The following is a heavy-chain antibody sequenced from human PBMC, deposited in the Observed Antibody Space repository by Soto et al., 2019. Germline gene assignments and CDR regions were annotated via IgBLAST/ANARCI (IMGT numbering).Heavy chain of an antibody. D-gene: IGHD3-10*01. Sequence: PGGSLRLSCSASGFTFSSYAMHWVRQAPGKGLEYVSSISTNGGSTHYADSVKGRFTISRDNSKNTQYLQMSSLRADDTAVYYCVRDRSRIYYYGMDVWGQGTTVTVSS. J-gene: IGHJ6*02. CDR2: ISTNGGST. V-gene: IGHV3-64D*06. CDR1: GFTFSSYA. CDR3: VRDRSRIYYYGMDV.